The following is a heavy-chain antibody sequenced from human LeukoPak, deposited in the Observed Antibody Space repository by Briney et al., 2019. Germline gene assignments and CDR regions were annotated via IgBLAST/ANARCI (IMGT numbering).Heavy chain of an antibody. CDR1: GFTFSSYG. CDR2: IRDDGNNK. Sequence: GGSLRLSCAASGFTFSSYGMHWVRQAPGKGLEWVSFIRDDGNNKDYADSVKGRFTTSRDNSKNTLYLQMNNLRAEDTAVYYCVKASYCTGTNCYPSYFDYWGQGALVTVSS. V-gene: IGHV3-30*02. J-gene: IGHJ4*02. D-gene: IGHD2-2*01. CDR3: VKASYCTGTNCYPSYFDY.